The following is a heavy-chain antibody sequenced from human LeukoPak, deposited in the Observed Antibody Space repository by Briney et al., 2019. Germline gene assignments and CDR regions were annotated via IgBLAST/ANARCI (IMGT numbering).Heavy chain of an antibody. CDR2: ISSSGSTI. Sequence: GGSLRLSCAASGFTFSDYYMNWIRQAPGKGLEWLSYISSSGSTIYYADSVKGRFTISRDNAKNSLYLQMNSLRAGDTAVYYCAELGITMIGGVWGKGTTVTISS. D-gene: IGHD3-10*02. V-gene: IGHV3-11*04. J-gene: IGHJ6*04. CDR1: GFTFSDYY. CDR3: AELGITMIGGV.